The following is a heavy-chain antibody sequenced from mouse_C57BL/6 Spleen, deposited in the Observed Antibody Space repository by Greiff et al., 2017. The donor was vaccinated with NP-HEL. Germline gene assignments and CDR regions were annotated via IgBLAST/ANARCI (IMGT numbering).Heavy chain of an antibody. Sequence: VQLQQSGPELVKPGASVKIPCKASGYTFTDYNMDWVKQSHGKSLEWIGDINPNNGGTIYNQKFKGKATLTVDKSSSTAYMELRSLTSEDTAVYYCARRRGNYVGYFDYWGQGTTLTVSS. CDR3: ARRRGNYVGYFDY. V-gene: IGHV1-18*01. CDR2: INPNNGGT. D-gene: IGHD2-1*01. CDR1: GYTFTDYN. J-gene: IGHJ2*01.